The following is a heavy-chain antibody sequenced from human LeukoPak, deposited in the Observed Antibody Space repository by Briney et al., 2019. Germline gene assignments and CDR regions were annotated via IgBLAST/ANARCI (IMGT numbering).Heavy chain of an antibody. V-gene: IGHV5-51*01. J-gene: IGHJ4*02. Sequence: GESLKISCKGSGYRFTNYWIGWVRQMPGKGLEWMGIIYPGDSDTRYSPSFQGQVTISADKSISTAYLQWSSLKASDTAMYYCARLRHYYGSGTTNFDYWGQGTLVTVSS. CDR1: GYRFTNYW. CDR2: IYPGDSDT. CDR3: ARLRHYYGSGTTNFDY. D-gene: IGHD3-10*01.